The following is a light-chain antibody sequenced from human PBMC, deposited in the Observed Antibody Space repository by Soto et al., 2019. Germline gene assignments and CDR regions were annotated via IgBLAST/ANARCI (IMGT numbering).Light chain of an antibody. V-gene: IGKV3-20*01. CDR1: QSVSSRY. CDR3: QQFDTSPLT. CDR2: GAS. J-gene: IGKJ4*01. Sequence: IVLTQSPGTLSLSPGERATLSCRASQSVSSRYLVWYQQKPGQAPSLLIYGASSRATGIPDMFSGSGSGTDVTLTISRMEPEDFALYYCQQFDTSPLTFGGGTKVEIK.